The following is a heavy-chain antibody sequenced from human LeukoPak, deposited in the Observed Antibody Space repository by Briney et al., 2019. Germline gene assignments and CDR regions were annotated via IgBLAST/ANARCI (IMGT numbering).Heavy chain of an antibody. J-gene: IGHJ4*02. D-gene: IGHD1-26*01. V-gene: IGHV4-4*07. CDR1: GGSIRSYY. CDR2: IYTSGST. Sequence: SETLSLTCTVSGGSIRSYYWSWIRQPAGKGLEWIGRIYTSGSTNYNASLKSRVSMSVDTSKNQFSLKLSSVTAADTAVFYCARENSGSYREFDYWGQGTLVTVSS. CDR3: ARENSGSYREFDY.